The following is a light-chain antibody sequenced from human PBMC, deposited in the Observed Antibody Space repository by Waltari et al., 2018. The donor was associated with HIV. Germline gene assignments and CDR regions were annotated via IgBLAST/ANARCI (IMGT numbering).Light chain of an antibody. J-gene: IGLJ2*01. Sequence: QSVLTQAPSASGTPGQRVTISCSGSSSNIGSNYVYWYHQFPGTAPKLLIYRNNQRPSGVPDRFSGSKSGTSASLAISVLRSEDEADYYCATWDDTLSGPVFGGGTKLTVL. CDR3: ATWDDTLSGPV. CDR1: SSNIGSNY. CDR2: RNN. V-gene: IGLV1-47*01.